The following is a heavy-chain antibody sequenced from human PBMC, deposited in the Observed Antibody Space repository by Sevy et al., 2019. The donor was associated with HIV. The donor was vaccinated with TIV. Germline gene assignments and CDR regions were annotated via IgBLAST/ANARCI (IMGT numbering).Heavy chain of an antibody. CDR2: IWLTGAT. V-gene: IGHV3-53*01. J-gene: IGHJ4*02. Sequence: GGSLRLSCTVSGVTVSSNFISWVRQAPGKGLEWVSVIWLTGATYYADSVKGRFTISRDNSKNTVYLDMSSLRADDTAGYFCARGKHVSDYYGSFDYWGQGTLVTVSS. D-gene: IGHD3-3*01. CDR3: ARGKHVSDYYGSFDY. CDR1: GVTVSSNF.